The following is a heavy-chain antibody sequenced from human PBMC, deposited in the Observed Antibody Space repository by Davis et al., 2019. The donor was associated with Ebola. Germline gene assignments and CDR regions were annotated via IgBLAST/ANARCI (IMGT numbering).Heavy chain of an antibody. V-gene: IGHV3-30*19. J-gene: IGHJ6*02. CDR3: ARGKRYYDFWSGYYPLGYYYGMDV. Sequence: GESLKISCAASGFNFRSYGMHWVRQAPDKGLEWVAVIWYDGSRKYYGDSVKGRFTISRDNSNNLLYLQMNSLRAEDTAVYYCARGKRYYDFWSGYYPLGYYYGMDVWGQGTTVTVSS. D-gene: IGHD3-3*01. CDR1: GFNFRSYG. CDR2: IWYDGSRK.